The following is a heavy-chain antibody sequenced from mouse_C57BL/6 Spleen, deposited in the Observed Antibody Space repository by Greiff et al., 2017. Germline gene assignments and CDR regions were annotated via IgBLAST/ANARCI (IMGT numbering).Heavy chain of an antibody. CDR2: IYPGSGST. Sequence: VQLQQPGAELVKPGASVKMSCKASGYTFTSYWITWVKQRPGQGLEWIGDIYPGSGSTNYNEKFKSKATLTVDKSSSTAYMQLSSLTSADSAVYYCARKDRLGGYFDYWGQGTTLTVSS. CDR3: ARKDRLGGYFDY. CDR1: GYTFTSYW. J-gene: IGHJ2*01. V-gene: IGHV1-55*01.